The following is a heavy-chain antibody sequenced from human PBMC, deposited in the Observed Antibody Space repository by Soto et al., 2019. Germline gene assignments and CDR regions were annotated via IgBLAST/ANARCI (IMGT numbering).Heavy chain of an antibody. D-gene: IGHD1-1*01. J-gene: IGHJ4*02. CDR1: GGSISSSSYY. V-gene: IGHV4-39*02. CDR3: AREPATAKPEGVDF. Sequence: SETLSLTCTVSGGSISSSSYYWGWIRQPPGKGLEWIGSIYYSGSTYYNPSLKSRVTISVDTSKNQFSLKLSSVTAADTAVYYCAREPATAKPEGVDFWGQGTLVTVSS. CDR2: IYYSGST.